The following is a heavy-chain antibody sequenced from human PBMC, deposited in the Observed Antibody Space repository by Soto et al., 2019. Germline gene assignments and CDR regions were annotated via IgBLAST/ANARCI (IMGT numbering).Heavy chain of an antibody. J-gene: IGHJ6*02. CDR2: IMPIFRTP. Sequence: QVQLEQSGAEVKKPGSSVKVSCKASGGTFRNSAISWVRQAPGQGLEWMGGIMPIFRTPDYAHKFQGRVTITADESTSTAYMELSGLRSDDTAVYYCARDNDRPQLGGNYYYNLAVWGHGTTVTVSS. CDR1: GGTFRNSA. V-gene: IGHV1-69*12. CDR3: ARDNDRPQLGGNYYYNLAV. D-gene: IGHD1-1*01.